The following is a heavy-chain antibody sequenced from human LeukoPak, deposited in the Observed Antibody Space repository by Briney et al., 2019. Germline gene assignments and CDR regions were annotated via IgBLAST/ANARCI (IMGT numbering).Heavy chain of an antibody. J-gene: IGHJ5*02. CDR3: AGDWEVVPAAMIYWFDP. Sequence: ASVKVSCKASGGTVSSYAISWVRQAPGQGLEWMGRIIPILGIANYAQKFQGRVTITADKSTSTAYMELSSLRSEDTAVYYCAGDWEVVPAAMIYWFDPWGQGTLVTVSS. D-gene: IGHD2-2*01. CDR2: IIPILGIA. V-gene: IGHV1-69*04. CDR1: GGTVSSYA.